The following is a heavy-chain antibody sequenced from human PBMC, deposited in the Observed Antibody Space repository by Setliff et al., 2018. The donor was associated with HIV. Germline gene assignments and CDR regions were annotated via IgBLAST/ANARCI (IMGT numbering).Heavy chain of an antibody. Sequence: LSLTCAVSGGSISSSTYYWAWIRQPPGKGLEWIGSLYFSGSTHSNPSLKGRVTIKVDISKSQFSLRLNSVTAADTAVYYCAGLTKWYYACWGQGTLVTVSS. J-gene: IGHJ4*02. D-gene: IGHD3-10*01. V-gene: IGHV4-39*01. CDR1: GGSISSSTYY. CDR2: LYFSGST. CDR3: AGLTKWYYAC.